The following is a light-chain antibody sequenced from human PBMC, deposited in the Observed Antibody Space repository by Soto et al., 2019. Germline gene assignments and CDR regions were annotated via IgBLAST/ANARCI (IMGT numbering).Light chain of an antibody. J-gene: IGKJ5*01. Sequence: DIQMTQSPSSLSASVGDRVTITCRASQSISTYLNWYQQKPGKAPKLLIYSASSLQSGVPSRFSGSGSGTDFTLTISSLQPEDFASYYCQQSYSRPITFDQGTRLDIK. CDR3: QQSYSRPIT. CDR2: SAS. V-gene: IGKV1-39*01. CDR1: QSISTY.